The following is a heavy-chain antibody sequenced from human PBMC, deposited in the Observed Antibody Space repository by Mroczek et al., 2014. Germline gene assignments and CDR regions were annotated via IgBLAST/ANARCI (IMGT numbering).Heavy chain of an antibody. CDR2: ISAYNGNT. D-gene: IGHD4-17*01. CDR3: AREGVEMTTVTSLDY. V-gene: IGHV1-18*01. Sequence: VQLLETGAEVKKPGASVKVSCKASGYTFTSYGISWVRQAPGQGLEWMGWISAYNGNTNYAQKLQGRVTMTTDTSTSTAYMELRSLRSDDTAVYYCAREGVEMTTVTSLDYWGQGTLVTVSS. J-gene: IGHJ4*02. CDR1: GYTFTSYG.